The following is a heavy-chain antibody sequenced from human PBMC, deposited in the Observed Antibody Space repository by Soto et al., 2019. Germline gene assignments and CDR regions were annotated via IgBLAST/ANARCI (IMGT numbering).Heavy chain of an antibody. D-gene: IGHD3-16*01. V-gene: IGHV1-3*01. Sequence: ASVKVSCKASGYTYTIYAMHWGSQAPGQRLEWMGWINAGNGNTKYSQKFQGRVTITRDTSAGTAYMELSSLRSEDTAVYYCARGGYVYAFDIWGQGTMVTVSS. CDR2: INAGNGNT. CDR3: ARGGYVYAFDI. CDR1: GYTYTIYA. J-gene: IGHJ3*02.